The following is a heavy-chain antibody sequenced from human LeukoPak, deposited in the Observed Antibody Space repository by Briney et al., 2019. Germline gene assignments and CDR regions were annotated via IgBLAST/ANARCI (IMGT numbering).Heavy chain of an antibody. CDR3: AKDSQTSWSSSWLWFLDS. D-gene: IGHD6-13*01. Sequence: GGSLRLSCAASGFTFSSYGMTWVRQAPGKGLEWVSGISGSGGSTYYADSVKGRFTISRDNSKNTLYLQMNSLRVEDTAVYYFAKDSQTSWSSSWLWFLDSWGQGTPVTVSS. CDR2: ISGSGGST. V-gene: IGHV3-23*01. CDR1: GFTFSSYG. J-gene: IGHJ4*02.